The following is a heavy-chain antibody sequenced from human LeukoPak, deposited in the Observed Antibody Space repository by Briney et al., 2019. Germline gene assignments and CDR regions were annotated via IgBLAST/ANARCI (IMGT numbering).Heavy chain of an antibody. CDR3: ARAAYCGGDCYLFDY. CDR1: SDSIYSSNYY. J-gene: IGHJ4*02. Sequence: PSETLSLTCTVSSDSIYSSNYYWGWIRQPPGKGLEWIGSIYYSGSTYYNSSLKSRVTISVDTSENQFSLKLSSLTAADTAVYYCARAAYCGGDCYLFDYWGQGTLVTVFS. CDR2: IYYSGST. V-gene: IGHV4-39*01. D-gene: IGHD2-21*02.